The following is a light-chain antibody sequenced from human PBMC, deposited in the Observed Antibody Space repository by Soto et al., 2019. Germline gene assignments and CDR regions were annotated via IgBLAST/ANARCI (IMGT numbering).Light chain of an antibody. CDR3: QPYDSSLGGWV. V-gene: IGLV1-40*01. Sequence: QSVLTQPPSVSGAPGQRVTISCTGSSSNIGAGYDVHWYQQLPGTAPKLLIYGNSNRPSGVPDRFSGSKSGTSASLAITGLQAGDEADYYSQPYDSSLGGWVFGGGTKLPVL. J-gene: IGLJ3*02. CDR2: GNS. CDR1: SSNIGAGYD.